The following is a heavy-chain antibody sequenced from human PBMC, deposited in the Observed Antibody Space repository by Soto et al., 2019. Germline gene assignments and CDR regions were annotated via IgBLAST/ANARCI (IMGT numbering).Heavy chain of an antibody. D-gene: IGHD4-4*01. Sequence: QVQLMQSGAEVKEPRASVKVSCKTAGYTFTSYVISWVRQAPGQGLEWMGWISAYNDYTDYAQKLQGRVTMTTDTSASTAYLELRRMRPDDTAVYYCARGTTVTTPYYYMGVWGKGTPVTGSS. CDR1: GYTFTSYV. CDR2: ISAYNDYT. V-gene: IGHV1-18*01. J-gene: IGHJ6*03. CDR3: ARGTTVTTPYYYMGV.